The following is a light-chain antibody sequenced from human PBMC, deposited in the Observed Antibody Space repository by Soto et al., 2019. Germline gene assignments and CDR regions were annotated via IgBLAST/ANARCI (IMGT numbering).Light chain of an antibody. CDR3: QHYDHLPPLS. J-gene: IGKJ4*01. V-gene: IGKV1-33*01. CDR2: NAS. Sequence: DIQMTQSPSSLSASVGDRVTIPCQASQDIKNYLNWYQQKPGKAPNLLIYNASNLKTGVPSRFSGSGSGTHFTFTISSLQPEDIATYYCQHYDHLPPLSFGGGTKVEIK. CDR1: QDIKNY.